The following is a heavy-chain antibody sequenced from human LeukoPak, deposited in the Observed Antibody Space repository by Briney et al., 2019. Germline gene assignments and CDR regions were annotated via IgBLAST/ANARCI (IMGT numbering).Heavy chain of an antibody. CDR1: GFTFSGNY. Sequence: GGSLRLSCAASGFTFSGNYMSWVRQAPGKGLEWLSVIHRGGNTYYADSVKGRFTISRDSSKNTVFLQMDSLRAEDTAVYYCARDPGYGLGVDYGDYWGQGTLVTVSS. CDR2: IHRGGNT. J-gene: IGHJ4*02. D-gene: IGHD3-10*01. CDR3: ARDPGYGLGVDYGDY. V-gene: IGHV3-66*01.